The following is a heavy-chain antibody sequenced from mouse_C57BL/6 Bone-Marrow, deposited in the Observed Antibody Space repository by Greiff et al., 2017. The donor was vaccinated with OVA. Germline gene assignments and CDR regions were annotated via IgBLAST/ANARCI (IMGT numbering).Heavy chain of an antibody. Sequence: EVHLVESGAGLVQPGESLKLSCESNEYEFPSHVMSWVRKTPEQRLELVADINSDGGSTYYPETMERRFIISRDKTKKTLYLQMSSLRSEDTAVYYCARQYYDYEAGWGQGTTLTVSS. CDR1: EYEFPSHV. D-gene: IGHD2-4*01. J-gene: IGHJ2*01. CDR3: ARQYYDYEAG. CDR2: INSDGGST. V-gene: IGHV5-2*01.